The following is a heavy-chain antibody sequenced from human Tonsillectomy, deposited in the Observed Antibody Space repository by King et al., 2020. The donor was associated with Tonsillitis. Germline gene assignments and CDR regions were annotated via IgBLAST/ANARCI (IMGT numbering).Heavy chain of an antibody. V-gene: IGHV3-33*01. D-gene: IGHD3-10*01. CDR1: GFTFSSYG. CDR3: ARERWMVRGATVNYDYYGMDV. J-gene: IGHJ6*02. Sequence: VQLVESGGGVVQPGRSLRLSCAASGFTFSSYGMHWVRQAPGMGLEWVAVIWYDGSNKYYADSVKGRFTISRDNSKNTLYLQMNSLRAEDTAVYYCARERWMVRGATVNYDYYGMDVWGQGTTVTVSS. CDR2: IWYDGSNK.